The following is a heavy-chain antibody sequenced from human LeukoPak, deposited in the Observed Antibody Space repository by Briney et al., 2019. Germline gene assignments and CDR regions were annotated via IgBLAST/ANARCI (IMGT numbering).Heavy chain of an antibody. CDR1: GGSISSGDYY. V-gene: IGHV4-30-4*01. D-gene: IGHD2-2*01. CDR2: IYYSGST. J-gene: IGHJ6*02. CDR3: ARIIVVVPAAIRSRYYYYGMDV. Sequence: PSETLSLTCTVSGGSISSGDYYWSWIRQPPGKGLEWIGYIYYSGSTYYNPSLKSRVTISVDTSKNQFSLKLSSVTAADTAVYYCARIIVVVPAAIRSRYYYYGMDVWGQGTTVTVSS.